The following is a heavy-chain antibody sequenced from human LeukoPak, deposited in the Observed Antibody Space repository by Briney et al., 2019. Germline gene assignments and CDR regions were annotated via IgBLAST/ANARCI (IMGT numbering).Heavy chain of an antibody. CDR3: TREGVSDFWTGYLDV. CDR1: GFTFSTYW. J-gene: IGHJ6*04. Sequence: VGSLRLSCEASGFTFSTYWIHWVRQAPGKGLLWVSRISSDGESTSYGDSVKGRFTISRDNAKNTVYLQMSSLRAEDTAVYYCTREGVSDFWTGYLDVWGKGTTVTVSS. D-gene: IGHD3/OR15-3a*01. V-gene: IGHV3-74*01. CDR2: ISSDGEST.